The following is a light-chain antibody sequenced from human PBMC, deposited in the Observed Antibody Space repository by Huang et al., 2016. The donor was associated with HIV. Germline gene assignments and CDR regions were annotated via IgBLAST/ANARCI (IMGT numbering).Light chain of an antibody. Sequence: DIVMTQSPDSLAVSLGERATINCKSSQTILHASESRNYLAWYQQKPGQPPNLLIHWASIRKSGVPDRLFGSGSGTEFTLTISSLQAEDVAVYYCQQYYSSPFTFGPGTNVDI. V-gene: IGKV4-1*01. CDR2: WAS. J-gene: IGKJ3*01. CDR1: QTILHASESRNY. CDR3: QQYYSSPFT.